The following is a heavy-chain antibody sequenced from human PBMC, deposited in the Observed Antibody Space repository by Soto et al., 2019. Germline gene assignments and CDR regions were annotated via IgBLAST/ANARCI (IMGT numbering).Heavy chain of an antibody. CDR3: AKAGDNYDSSGYYRPSYYFDY. CDR1: GFSFVSYG. Sequence: VLLEESGGGVVQPGRSLRLSCAASGFSFVSYGMHWVRQAPGKGLEWVTFISYDGSNKFYADSLKGRLSISRDNSKSTLYLQMNSLIPDDTAVYYCAKAGDNYDSSGYYRPSYYFDYWGQGTLVTVSS. D-gene: IGHD3-22*01. CDR2: ISYDGSNK. V-gene: IGHV3-30*18. J-gene: IGHJ4*02.